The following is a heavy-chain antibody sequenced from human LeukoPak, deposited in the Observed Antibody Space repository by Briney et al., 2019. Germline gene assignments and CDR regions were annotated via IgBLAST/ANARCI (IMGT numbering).Heavy chain of an antibody. Sequence: ASVKVSFKASGGSLSTYIITWVRQAPGQGLEWVGGIIPVFGTPNYAQKFQDRVKITTDESTSAVYMELSSLRYEDTAVYYCARGETYDSYEIRGNALDVWGQGTMVTVSS. D-gene: IGHD2-21*01. J-gene: IGHJ3*01. CDR1: GGSLSTYI. V-gene: IGHV1-69*05. CDR2: IIPVFGTP. CDR3: ARGETYDSYEIRGNALDV.